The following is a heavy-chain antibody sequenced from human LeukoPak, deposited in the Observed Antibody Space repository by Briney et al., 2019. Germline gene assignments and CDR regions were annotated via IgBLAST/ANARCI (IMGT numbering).Heavy chain of an antibody. D-gene: IGHD3-22*01. V-gene: IGHV4-34*01. J-gene: IGHJ4*02. CDR3: ARGPYYYDSRGYDY. CDR1: GESFSGYF. Sequence: PSETLSLTCAVYGESFSGYFWTWIRQSPGKGLEWIGEVNHSGSTNYNPSLKSRATISVDTSKNQFSLKLSSVTAADAAVYYCARGPYYYDSRGYDYWGQGTLVTVSS. CDR2: VNHSGST.